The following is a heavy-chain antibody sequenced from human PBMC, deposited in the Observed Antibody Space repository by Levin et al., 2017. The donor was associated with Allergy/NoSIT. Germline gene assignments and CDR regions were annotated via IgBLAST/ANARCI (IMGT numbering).Heavy chain of an antibody. Sequence: GESLKISCAASGFTVSSNYMSWVRQAPGKGLEWVSVIYSGGSTYYADSVKGRFTISRDNSKNTLYLQMNSLRAEDTAVYYCARSGHYYDSSGYYGYGMDVWGQGTTVTVSS. CDR3: ARSGHYYDSSGYYGYGMDV. D-gene: IGHD3-22*01. CDR2: IYSGGST. CDR1: GFTVSSNY. V-gene: IGHV3-53*01. J-gene: IGHJ6*02.